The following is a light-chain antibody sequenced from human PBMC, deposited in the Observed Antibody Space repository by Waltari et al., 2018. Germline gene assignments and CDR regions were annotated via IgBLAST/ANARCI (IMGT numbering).Light chain of an antibody. Sequence: VLTQSPGTRSLSPGERATLSCRASQSVSSAFLAWYQQKPGQAPRLLIYGASYRATGIPDRFSGSGSGADFTLAINRLEPEDFAVYYCQHYVNSPQVTFGGGTKVEIK. CDR3: QHYVNSPQVT. V-gene: IGKV3-20*01. CDR1: QSVSSAF. CDR2: GAS. J-gene: IGKJ4*01.